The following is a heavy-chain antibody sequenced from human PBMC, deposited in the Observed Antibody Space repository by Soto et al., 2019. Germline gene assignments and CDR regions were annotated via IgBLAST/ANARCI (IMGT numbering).Heavy chain of an antibody. CDR1: GGSISSSSYY. Sequence: QLQLQESGPGLVKPSETLSLTCTVSGGSISSSSYYWGWIRQPPGKGLEWIGSIYYSGSTYYNPSLTSRVTISVDTSKTQFSLKLSSVTAADTAVYYCARPGNSGSGSYLYYLDYWGQGTLVTVSS. CDR3: ARPGNSGSGSYLYYLDY. CDR2: IYYSGST. D-gene: IGHD3-10*01. V-gene: IGHV4-39*01. J-gene: IGHJ4*02.